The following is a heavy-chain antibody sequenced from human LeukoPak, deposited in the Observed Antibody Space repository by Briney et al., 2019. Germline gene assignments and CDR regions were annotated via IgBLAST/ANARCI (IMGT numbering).Heavy chain of an antibody. D-gene: IGHD3-22*01. J-gene: IGHJ4*02. CDR1: GFTFSNFG. V-gene: IGHV3-30*18. Sequence: GGSLRLSCAASEASGFTFSNFGMHWVRQAPGKGLEWVAVISYDGTKEYHADSVRGRVTISRDNSKNTLYLQVSSLRVDDTAVYYCAKGSHYDGGGYPWDYWGQGILVTVSS. CDR2: ISYDGTKE. CDR3: AKGSHYDGGGYPWDY.